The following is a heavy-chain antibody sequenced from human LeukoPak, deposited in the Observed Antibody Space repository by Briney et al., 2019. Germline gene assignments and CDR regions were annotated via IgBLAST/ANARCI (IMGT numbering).Heavy chain of an antibody. Sequence: GGSLRLSCAASGFTFGNAWMSWVRQAPGKGLEWVAVISYDGSNKYYGDSVKGRFTISRDNSKNTLYLQMNSLRAEDTAVYYCAKDSGGYTYVFDYWGQGTLVTVSS. CDR3: AKDSGGYTYVFDY. V-gene: IGHV3-30*18. J-gene: IGHJ4*02. D-gene: IGHD5-18*01. CDR2: ISYDGSNK. CDR1: GFTFGNAW.